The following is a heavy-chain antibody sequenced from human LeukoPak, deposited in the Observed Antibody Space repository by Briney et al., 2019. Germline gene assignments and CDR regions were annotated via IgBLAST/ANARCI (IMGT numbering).Heavy chain of an antibody. J-gene: IGHJ3*02. Sequence: GGSLRLSCAASGFTVSSNYLSWVRQAPGKGLEWVSVIYSGGRTYYADSVKGRVTISRDNSKNTLYLQMSCLIAEDPAVYYCARGYSFRQDAFDIWGKGKMVTVS. D-gene: IGHD2/OR15-2a*01. CDR3: ARGYSFRQDAFDI. V-gene: IGHV3-53*01. CDR1: GFTVSSNY. CDR2: IYSGGRT.